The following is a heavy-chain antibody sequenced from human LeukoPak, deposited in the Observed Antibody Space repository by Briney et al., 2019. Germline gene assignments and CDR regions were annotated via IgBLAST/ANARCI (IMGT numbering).Heavy chain of an antibody. D-gene: IGHD3-22*01. CDR3: ARYYDSSGYFDY. J-gene: IGHJ4*02. CDR2: INAGSGNT. Sequence: ASVKVSCKASGYTFTSYAMHWVRQAPGQRLEWMEWINAGSGNTKYSQKFQGRVTITRDTSASTAYMELSSLRSEDTAVYYCARYYDSSGYFDYWGQGTLVTVSS. CDR1: GYTFTSYA. V-gene: IGHV1-3*01.